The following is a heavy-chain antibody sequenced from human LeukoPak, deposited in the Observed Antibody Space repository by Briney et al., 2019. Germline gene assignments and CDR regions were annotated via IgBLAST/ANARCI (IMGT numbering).Heavy chain of an antibody. Sequence: SVKVSCKASGGTFSSYAISWVRQAPGQGLEWMGGIIPIFGTANYAQKFQGRVTITADESTSTAYMELSSLRSEDTAVYYCARGAEMATISPDYYGMDVWGQGTTVTVSS. D-gene: IGHD5-24*01. V-gene: IGHV1-69*13. CDR3: ARGAEMATISPDYYGMDV. CDR1: GGTFSSYA. CDR2: IIPIFGTA. J-gene: IGHJ6*02.